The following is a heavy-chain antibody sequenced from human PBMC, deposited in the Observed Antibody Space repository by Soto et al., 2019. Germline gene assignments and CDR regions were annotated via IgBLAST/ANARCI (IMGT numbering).Heavy chain of an antibody. CDR1: GFTFSSYG. CDR3: AREIAVADYYYYGMDV. CDR2: TWYDGSNK. V-gene: IGHV3-33*01. J-gene: IGHJ6*02. Sequence: QVQLVESGGGVVQPGRSLRLSCAASGFTFSSYGMHWVRQAPGKGLEWVAVTWYDGSNKYYADSVKGRFTISRDNSKNTLYMQMNRLRAEDTAVYYCAREIAVADYYYYGMDVWGQGTTVTVSS. D-gene: IGHD6-19*01.